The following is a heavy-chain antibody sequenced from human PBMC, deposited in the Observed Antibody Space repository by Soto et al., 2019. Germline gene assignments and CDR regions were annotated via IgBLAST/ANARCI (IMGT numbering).Heavy chain of an antibody. D-gene: IGHD5-12*01. CDR2: ISGSDGST. CDR1: GFTFSNYA. CDR3: AKERSSGYYFFDY. Sequence: TGGSLRLSCAASGFTFSNYAMSWVRQAPGEGLEWVSTISGSDGSTYYADSVKGRFTISRDISKNTLYLQMNSLRAEDTAIYYCAKERSSGYYFFDYWGQGTLVTVSS. V-gene: IGHV3-23*01. J-gene: IGHJ4*02.